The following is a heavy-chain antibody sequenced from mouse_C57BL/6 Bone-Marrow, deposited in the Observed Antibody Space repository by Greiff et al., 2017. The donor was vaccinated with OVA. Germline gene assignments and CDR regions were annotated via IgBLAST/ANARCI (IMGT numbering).Heavy chain of an antibody. CDR3: ARWSYGSSPYAMDY. Sequence: QVQLQQPGAELVMPGASVKLSCKASGYTFTSYWMHWVKQRPGQGLEWIGEIDPSDSYTNYNQKFKGKSTLTVDKSSSTAYMQLSSLTSEDSAVYYCARWSYGSSPYAMDYWGQGTSVTVSS. CDR1: GYTFTSYW. CDR2: IDPSDSYT. V-gene: IGHV1-69*01. D-gene: IGHD1-1*01. J-gene: IGHJ4*01.